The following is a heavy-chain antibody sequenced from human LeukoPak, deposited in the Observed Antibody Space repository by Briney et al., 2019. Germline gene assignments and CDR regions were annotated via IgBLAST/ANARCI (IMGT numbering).Heavy chain of an antibody. V-gene: IGHV4-34*01. D-gene: IGHD3-22*01. J-gene: IGHJ4*02. CDR3: ASNYYDSSGYHGY. CDR1: GGSISNYY. CDR2: INHSGST. Sequence: PSETLSLTCTVSGGSISNYYWSWIRQPPGKGLEWIGEINHSGSTNYNPSLKSRVTISVDTSKNQFSLKLSSVTAADTAVYYCASNYYDSSGYHGYWGQGTLVTVSS.